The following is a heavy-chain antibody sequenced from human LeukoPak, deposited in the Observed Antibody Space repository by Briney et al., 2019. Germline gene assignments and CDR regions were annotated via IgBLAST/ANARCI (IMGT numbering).Heavy chain of an antibody. J-gene: IGHJ4*02. CDR1: GGTFSSYA. Sequence: GSSVKVSCKASGGTFSSYAISWVRQAPGQGLKWMGRIIPILGIANYAQKFQGRVTITADKSTSTAYMELSSLRSEDTAVYYCARDEGGAAAGPTFDYWGQGTLVTVSS. CDR3: ARDEGGAAAGPTFDY. V-gene: IGHV1-69*04. CDR2: IIPILGIA. D-gene: IGHD6-13*01.